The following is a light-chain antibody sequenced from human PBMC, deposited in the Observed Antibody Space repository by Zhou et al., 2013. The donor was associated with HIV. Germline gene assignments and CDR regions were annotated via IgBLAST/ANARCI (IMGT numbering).Light chain of an antibody. CDR3: QEADTFLRIT. Sequence: DTRLTQSPSSVSASVGDRVIITCRASQGISKRFAWYQQKPGKAPKLLLYSTSTLQSGVPSRFTGSGSGTEFSLTISNLQPEDFATYYCQEADTFLRITFGGGTKVEVK. V-gene: IGKV1-12*01. J-gene: IGKJ4*01. CDR1: QGISKR. CDR2: STS.